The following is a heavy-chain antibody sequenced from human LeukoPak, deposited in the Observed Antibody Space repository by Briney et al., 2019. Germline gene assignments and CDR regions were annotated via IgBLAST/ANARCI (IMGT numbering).Heavy chain of an antibody. Sequence: PGGSLRLSCAASGFTFSSYAMHWVRQAPGKGLEWVAVISYDGSNKYYADSVKGRFTISRDNSKNTLYLQMNSLRAEDTAVYYCARGVYSSSVFDYWGQGTLVTVSS. V-gene: IGHV3-30*04. CDR3: ARGVYSSSVFDY. J-gene: IGHJ4*02. CDR2: ISYDGSNK. D-gene: IGHD6-13*01. CDR1: GFTFSSYA.